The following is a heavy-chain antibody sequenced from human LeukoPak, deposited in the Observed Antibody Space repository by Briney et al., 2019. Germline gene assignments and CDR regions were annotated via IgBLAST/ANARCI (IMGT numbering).Heavy chain of an antibody. J-gene: IGHJ4*02. V-gene: IGHV4-59*08. CDR3: VRHSWSEKFSWDY. CDR2: MLYSGRT. Sequence: SETLSLTCTVSGGSVSGYYWSWIRRPPGKGLEWIGQMLYSGRTTYNPSLKYRVTMSVDTSRNQFSLKLSSVTAADTALYYCVRHSWSEKFSWDYWGQGTLVTVSS. CDR1: GGSVSGYY.